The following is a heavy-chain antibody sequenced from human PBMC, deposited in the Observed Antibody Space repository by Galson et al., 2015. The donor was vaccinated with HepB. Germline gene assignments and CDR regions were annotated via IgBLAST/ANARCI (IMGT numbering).Heavy chain of an antibody. CDR2: IYYSGST. D-gene: IGHD4-23*01. CDR1: GGSISSYY. CDR3: ARLVTVVNHVVGFDY. J-gene: IGHJ4*02. Sequence: TLSLTCSVSGGSISSYYWSWLRQPPGKGLEWIGYIYYSGSTNYNPSLKSRVTISVDTSKNQFSLKLSSVTAADTAVYYCARLVTVVNHVVGFDYWGQGTLVTVSS. V-gene: IGHV4-59*01.